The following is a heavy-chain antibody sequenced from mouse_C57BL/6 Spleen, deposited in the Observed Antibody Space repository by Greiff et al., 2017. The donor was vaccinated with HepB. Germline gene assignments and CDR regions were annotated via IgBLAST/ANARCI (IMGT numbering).Heavy chain of an antibody. D-gene: IGHD4-1*01. CDR3: ARDKDWDRYFDV. CDR2: ISYDGSN. V-gene: IGHV3-6*01. CDR1: GYSITSGYY. J-gene: IGHJ1*03. Sequence: ESGPGLVKPSQSLSLTCSVTGYSITSGYYWNWIRQFPGNKLEWMGYISYDGSNNYNPSLKNRISITRDTSKNQFFLKLNSVTTEDTATYYCARDKDWDRYFDVWGTGTTVTVSS.